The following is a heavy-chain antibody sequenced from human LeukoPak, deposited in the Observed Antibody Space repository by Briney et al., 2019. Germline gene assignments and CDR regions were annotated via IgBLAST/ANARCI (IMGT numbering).Heavy chain of an antibody. CDR3: ARSVRSPAAKNYFDY. V-gene: IGHV3-11*01. Sequence: PGGSLRLSCAASGFTFSDYYMSWIRQAPGKGLGWVSYISSSGSTIYYADSVKGRFTISRDNAKNSLYLRMNSLRAEDTAVYYCARSVRSPAAKNYFDYWGQGTLVTVSS. CDR2: ISSSGSTI. J-gene: IGHJ4*02. D-gene: IGHD2-2*01. CDR1: GFTFSDYY.